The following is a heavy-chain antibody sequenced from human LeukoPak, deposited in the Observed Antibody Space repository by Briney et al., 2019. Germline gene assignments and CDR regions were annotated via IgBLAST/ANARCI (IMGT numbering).Heavy chain of an antibody. Sequence: GASVKVSCKASGYTFTGYYIHWVRQAPGQGLEWMAWINPNSGGTNYAQKFQGRVTMTRDTSISTAYMELSRLRSDDTAVYYCARDRRYYGSGSYIFDYWGQGTLVTVSS. CDR2: INPNSGGT. CDR1: GYTFTGYY. D-gene: IGHD3-10*01. CDR3: ARDRRYYGSGSYIFDY. J-gene: IGHJ4*02. V-gene: IGHV1-2*02.